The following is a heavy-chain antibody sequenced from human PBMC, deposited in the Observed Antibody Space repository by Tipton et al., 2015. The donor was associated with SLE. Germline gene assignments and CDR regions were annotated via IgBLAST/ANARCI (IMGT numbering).Heavy chain of an antibody. CDR1: GFIFSDYY. CDR3: ARDQPLFDY. Sequence: GSLRLSCAASGFIFSDYYMSWIRQAPGKGLEWLSYISGSGRIIYYADSVKGRFTISRDNAKNSLYLQMNSLRAEDAAGYYCARDQPLFDYWGQGALVTVSS. J-gene: IGHJ4*02. V-gene: IGHV3-11*04. CDR2: ISGSGRII.